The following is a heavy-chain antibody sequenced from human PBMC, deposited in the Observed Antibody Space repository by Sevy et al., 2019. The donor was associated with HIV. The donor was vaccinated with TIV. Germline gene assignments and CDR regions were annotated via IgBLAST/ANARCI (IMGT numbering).Heavy chain of an antibody. CDR2: ISSSSSTI. D-gene: IGHD3-10*01. Sequence: GESLKISCAASGFTFSSYSMNWVRQAPGKGLEWVSYISSSSSTIYYADSVKGRFTISRDNAKNSLYLQMNSLRDEDTAVYYCAREGAGGYDAFDIWGQGTMVTVSS. J-gene: IGHJ3*02. CDR3: AREGAGGYDAFDI. CDR1: GFTFSSYS. V-gene: IGHV3-48*02.